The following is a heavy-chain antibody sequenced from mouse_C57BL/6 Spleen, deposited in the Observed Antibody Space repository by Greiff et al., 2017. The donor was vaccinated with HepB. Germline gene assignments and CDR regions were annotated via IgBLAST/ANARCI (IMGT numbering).Heavy chain of an antibody. Sequence: VQLQQSRAELVRPGTSVKVSCKASGYAFTNYLIEWVKQRPGQGLEWIGVINPGSGGTNYNENFKGKATLTADKSSSTAYMQLSSLTSEDSAVYFCAREVPYYYGSSYPYFDYWGQGTTLTVSS. CDR2: INPGSGGT. CDR3: AREVPYYYGSSYPYFDY. V-gene: IGHV1-54*01. CDR1: GYAFTNYL. D-gene: IGHD1-1*01. J-gene: IGHJ2*01.